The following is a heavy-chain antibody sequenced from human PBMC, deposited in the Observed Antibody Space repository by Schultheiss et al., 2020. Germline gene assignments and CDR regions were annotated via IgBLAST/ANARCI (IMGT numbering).Heavy chain of an antibody. J-gene: IGHJ4*02. D-gene: IGHD5-24*01. CDR1: GYTFTSYG. CDR2: ISAYNGNT. Sequence: ASVKVSCKASGYTFTSYGISWVRQAPGQGLEWMGWISAYNGNTKYSQKFQGRVTITRDTSASTAYMELSSLRSEDTAVYYCARGEMATNYWGQGTLVTVSS. V-gene: IGHV1-18*01. CDR3: ARGEMATNY.